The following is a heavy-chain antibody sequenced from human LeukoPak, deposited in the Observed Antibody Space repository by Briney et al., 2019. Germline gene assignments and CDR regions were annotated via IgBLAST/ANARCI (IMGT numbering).Heavy chain of an antibody. J-gene: IGHJ4*02. CDR1: GFTFTNYA. V-gene: IGHV3-23*01. Sequence: GGSLRLSCAASGFTFTNYAMSWVRQAPGKGLEWVSAISGNGGSTHYADSVKGRFTISRDNSKNTLYLQMNSLRADDTAVYYCAKFRPITSVAGTIFHYWGQGALVTVSS. CDR2: ISGNGGST. CDR3: AKFRPITSVAGTIFHY. D-gene: IGHD6-19*01.